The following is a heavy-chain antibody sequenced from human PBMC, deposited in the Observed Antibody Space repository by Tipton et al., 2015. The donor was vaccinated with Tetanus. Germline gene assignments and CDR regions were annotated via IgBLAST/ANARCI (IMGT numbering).Heavy chain of an antibody. CDR3: ARRETPLSLGNWFDP. Sequence: QSGAEVKKPGESLKISCKGSGYNFSTYWIAWVRQVPGKGLEWMGIIYPGDSDTKYSPSFQGQVTISADKSISTAYLQWSSLKASDTAMCYCARRETPLSLGNWFDPWGQGTLVTVSS. V-gene: IGHV5-51*03. J-gene: IGHJ5*02. D-gene: IGHD1-26*01. CDR1: GYNFSTYW. CDR2: IYPGDSDT.